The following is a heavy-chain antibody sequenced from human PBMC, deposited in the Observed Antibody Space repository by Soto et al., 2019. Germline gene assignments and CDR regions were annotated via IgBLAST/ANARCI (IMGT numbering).Heavy chain of an antibody. CDR1: GGSISNYN. CDR2: MYYNGNI. J-gene: IGHJ5*02. Sequence: SETVSLTCNVSGGSISNYNWTWVRQYPEKGLEWIGYMYYNGNINYNPSLKSRVTISIDTSKNHFSLTLKSVTAADTAVYYCASGGNLFDAVGQVSTVTVS. D-gene: IGHD3-16*01. CDR3: ASGGNLFDA. V-gene: IGHV4-59*01.